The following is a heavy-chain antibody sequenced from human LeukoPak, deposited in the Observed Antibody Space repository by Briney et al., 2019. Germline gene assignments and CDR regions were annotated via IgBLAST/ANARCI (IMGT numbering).Heavy chain of an antibody. V-gene: IGHV4-59*01. Sequence: SETLSLTCTVFGGSISSYYWSWIRHPPGKGLEWIGYIYGSGSTNYHPSLKGRVTISADTSKNHFSLKLNSVTAADTAVYYGARGYSRSWYQAVVFIWFDPWGQGTLVTVSS. J-gene: IGHJ5*02. CDR3: ARGYSRSWYQAVVFIWFDP. CDR1: GGSISSYY. D-gene: IGHD6-13*01. CDR2: IYGSGST.